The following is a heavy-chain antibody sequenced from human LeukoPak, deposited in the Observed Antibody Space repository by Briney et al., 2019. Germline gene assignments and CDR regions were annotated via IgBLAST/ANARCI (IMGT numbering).Heavy chain of an antibody. CDR1: GGSISSYY. V-gene: IGHV4-59*01. D-gene: IGHD1-1*01. J-gene: IGHJ3*02. Sequence: PSETLSLTCTVSGGSISSYYWSWIRQPPGKGREWSGYIYYSGSTNYNPSLKSRVTISVDTTKNQFSLKVSSVTAADTAVYYCGGGVGGGWGSARYELEAFDIWGQGTMVTVSS. CDR2: IYYSGST. CDR3: GGGVGGGWGSARYELEAFDI.